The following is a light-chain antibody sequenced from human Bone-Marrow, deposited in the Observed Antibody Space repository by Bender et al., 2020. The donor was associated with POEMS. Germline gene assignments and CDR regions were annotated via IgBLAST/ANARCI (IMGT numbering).Light chain of an antibody. Sequence: SVLTQPPSASGTPGQRVTISCSGSSSNIGTNPVNWYQQLPGTAPKLLIYLNNQRPSGVPDRFSGSTSGTSASLAISGLRSEDEADYYCAAWEDSLNGWVFGGGTKLTVL. CDR2: LNN. V-gene: IGLV1-44*01. CDR3: AAWEDSLNGWV. J-gene: IGLJ3*02. CDR1: SSNIGTNP.